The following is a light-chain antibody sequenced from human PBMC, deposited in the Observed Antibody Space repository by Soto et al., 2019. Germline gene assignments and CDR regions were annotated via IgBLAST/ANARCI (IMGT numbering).Light chain of an antibody. V-gene: IGLV4-69*01. CDR2: LNSDGSH. CDR3: QPGGPGIRF. Sequence: QSVLTQSPSASASLGASVKLTCTLSSGHSSYAIAWHQQQPEKGPRYFMKLNSDGSHSKGDGIPDRFSGSSSGAERYLTISGLQSGGGGDFPCQPGGPGIRFFGTGT. CDR1: SGHSSYA. J-gene: IGLJ1*01.